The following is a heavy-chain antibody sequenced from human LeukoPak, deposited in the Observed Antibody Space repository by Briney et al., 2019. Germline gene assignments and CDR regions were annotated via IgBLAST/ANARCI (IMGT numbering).Heavy chain of an antibody. Sequence: SETLSLTCTVSGGSISTYYWSWIRQPPGKGREWIGYISDSGNTNYNPSLKSRVTISVDTSKNQFSLKLTSVTAANTAVYFCARRTYNWDFFDYWGQGTLVTVSS. CDR2: ISDSGNT. D-gene: IGHD1-20*01. V-gene: IGHV4-59*01. CDR1: GGSISTYY. CDR3: ARRTYNWDFFDY. J-gene: IGHJ4*02.